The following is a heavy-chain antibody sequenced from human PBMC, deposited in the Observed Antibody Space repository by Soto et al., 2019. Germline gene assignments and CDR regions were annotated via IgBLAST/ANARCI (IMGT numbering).Heavy chain of an antibody. CDR2: IIPMLDIT. D-gene: IGHD6-13*01. Sequence: QVQLVQSGAEVKKPGSSVKVSCKASGGTFSTYTIIWVRQAPGQGLEWMGRIIPMLDITNNAQRFQGRVTITADKSTSTAYLERSSLRSEGTAVYYCTLGSWSAETFDIWGRGTMVTVSS. CDR3: TLGSWSAETFDI. V-gene: IGHV1-69*02. J-gene: IGHJ3*02. CDR1: GGTFSTYT.